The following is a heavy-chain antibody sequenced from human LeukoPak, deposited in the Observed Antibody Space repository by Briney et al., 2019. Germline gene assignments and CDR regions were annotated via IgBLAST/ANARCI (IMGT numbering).Heavy chain of an antibody. CDR3: ARDRLRRDYFDY. CDR1: GGTFSSYA. Sequence: SVKVSCKASGGTFSSYAISWVRQAPGQGLEWMGRIIPIFGTANYAQKFQGRVTITTDESTSTAYMELSSLRSEDTAVYCCARDRLRRDYFDYWGQGTLVTVSS. CDR2: IIPIFGTA. V-gene: IGHV1-69*05. D-gene: IGHD4-17*01. J-gene: IGHJ4*02.